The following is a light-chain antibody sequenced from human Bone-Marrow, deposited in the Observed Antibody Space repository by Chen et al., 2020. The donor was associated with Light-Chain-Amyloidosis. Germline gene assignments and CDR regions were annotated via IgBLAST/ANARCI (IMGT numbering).Light chain of an antibody. Sequence: SYVLTQPSPVSVAPGQTATIACGGNNIGSTSVHWYQQTPGQAPLLVVYDDSDRPSGIPERLSGSNSGNTATLTISRVEVGDEADYYCQVWDRSSDRPVFGGGTKLTVL. J-gene: IGLJ3*02. CDR3: QVWDRSSDRPV. CDR1: NIGSTS. CDR2: DDS. V-gene: IGLV3-21*02.